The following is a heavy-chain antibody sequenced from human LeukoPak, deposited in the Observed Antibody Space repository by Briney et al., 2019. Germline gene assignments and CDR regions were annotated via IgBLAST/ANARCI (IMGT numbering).Heavy chain of an antibody. Sequence: GRSLRLSWAASGFTVSSYAMHCVRQAPGGGLEYVAGIRSKGGSTYYANSVKGRFTITRDNSKNTLYLQMGSLRAEDMAVYYCARECYYYGMDVWGQGTTVTVSS. J-gene: IGHJ6*02. CDR1: GFTVSSYA. V-gene: IGHV3-64*01. CDR2: IRSKGGST. CDR3: ARECYYYGMDV.